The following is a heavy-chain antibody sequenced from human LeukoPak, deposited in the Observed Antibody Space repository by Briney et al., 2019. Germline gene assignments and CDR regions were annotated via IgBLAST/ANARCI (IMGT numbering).Heavy chain of an antibody. Sequence: QSGGSLRLSCAASGFSFSNFWMHWVRQAPLKGLEWVANIKPNGGEQSLADSVKGRFTISRDNAERSVYLQMNGLRAEDTAVYFCARAQNGALDIWGRGTNVTVSS. V-gene: IGHV3-7*01. D-gene: IGHD3-10*01. CDR1: GFSFSNFW. CDR2: IKPNGGEQ. J-gene: IGHJ3*02. CDR3: ARAQNGALDI.